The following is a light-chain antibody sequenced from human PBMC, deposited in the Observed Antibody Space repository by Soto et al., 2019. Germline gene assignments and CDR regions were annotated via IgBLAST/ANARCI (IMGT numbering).Light chain of an antibody. J-gene: IGKJ1*01. CDR2: GAS. CDR3: QHYGT. CDR1: QSITSIY. Sequence: EIVLTQSPVTLSLSPGERATLSCRASQSITSIYLAWYQQKPGQAPRLLIYGASSRATGIPDRFSGSGSGTDFALTINRLEPEDFAVYYCQHYGTFGQGTKVEI. V-gene: IGKV3-20*01.